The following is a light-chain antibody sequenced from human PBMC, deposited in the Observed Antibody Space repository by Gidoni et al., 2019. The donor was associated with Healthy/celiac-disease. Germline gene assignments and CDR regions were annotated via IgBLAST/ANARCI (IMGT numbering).Light chain of an antibody. J-gene: IGKJ2*01. V-gene: IGKV1-39*01. CDR3: QQSYSTLYT. CDR1: QSISSY. Sequence: DIQMTQAPSSLSASVGDRVTITCRASQSISSYLNWYQQKPGKAPKLMIYAASSLQSGVPSRFSGSGSGTDLTITISSLQPEDFATYYCQQSYSTLYTFGQGTKLEIK. CDR2: AAS.